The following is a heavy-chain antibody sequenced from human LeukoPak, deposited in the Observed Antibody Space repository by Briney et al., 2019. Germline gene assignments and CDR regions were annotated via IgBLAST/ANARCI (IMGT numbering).Heavy chain of an antibody. J-gene: IGHJ4*02. CDR2: IDQGGSVR. D-gene: IGHD6-13*01. CDR3: ARDPESSSFDL. CDR1: GFSFSTYW. Sequence: PGGSLRLSCAASGFSFSTYWMSRVRQTPEKGLEFVANIDQGGSVRNYMDSLKGRCTISRDNAKKSLYLEINSLRVDDTAVYYCARDPESSSFDLWGRGALVTVSS. V-gene: IGHV3-7*01.